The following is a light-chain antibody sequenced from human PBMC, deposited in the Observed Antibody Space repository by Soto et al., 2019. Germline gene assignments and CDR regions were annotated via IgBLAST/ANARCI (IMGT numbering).Light chain of an antibody. J-gene: IGLJ2*01. Sequence: QSVLTQPRSVSGSPGQSVTISCTGTSSDVGGYNYVSWYQQHPGKAPKLMIYDVSKRPSGVPDRFSGSKSGNTASLTISGLHAEDEADDYCCSYAGSYTVVVGVGTKVTVL. CDR1: SSDVGGYNY. CDR3: CSYAGSYTVV. V-gene: IGLV2-11*01. CDR2: DVS.